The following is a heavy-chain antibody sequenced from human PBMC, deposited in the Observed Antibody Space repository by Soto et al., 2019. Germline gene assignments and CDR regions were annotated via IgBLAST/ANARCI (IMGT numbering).Heavy chain of an antibody. V-gene: IGHV4-59*08. D-gene: IGHD3-9*01. J-gene: IGHJ6*03. Sequence: QVQLQESGPGLVRPSETLSLTCTVSGGSISNFYWSWIRQPPGKGLEWIGYVYYTGSTSYNPSLKLRVTFSADSSRGQFSLRLDSVTAADTAVYYCARTVLGPDLLADSFVDYYYYMDVWGQGTTVTVSS. CDR2: VYYTGST. CDR1: GGSISNFY. CDR3: ARTVLGPDLLADSFVDYYYYMDV.